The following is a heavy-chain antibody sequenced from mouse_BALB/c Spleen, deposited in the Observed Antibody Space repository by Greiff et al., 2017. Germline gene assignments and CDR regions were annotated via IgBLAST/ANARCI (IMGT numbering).Heavy chain of an antibody. CDR1: GFNIKDTY. D-gene: IGHD1-1*01. J-gene: IGHJ2*01. Sequence: EVKLVESGAELVKPGASVKLSCTASGFNIKDTYMHWVKQRPEQGLEWIGRIDPANGNNKYDPKFQGKATITADTSSNKAYLQHSSLTSEDTAVYYCARSYGSYYFDYWGQGTTLTVSS. V-gene: IGHV14-3*02. CDR2: IDPANGNN. CDR3: ARSYGSYYFDY.